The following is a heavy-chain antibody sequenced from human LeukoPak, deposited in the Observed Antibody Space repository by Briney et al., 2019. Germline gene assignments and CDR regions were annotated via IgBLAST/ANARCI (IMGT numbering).Heavy chain of an antibody. CDR2: ISWNSGSI. D-gene: IGHD5-18*01. Sequence: GRSLRLSCAASGFTFDDYAMHWVRQAPGQGLEWVSGISWNSGSIGYAGSVKGRFTISRDNAKNSLYLQMNSLRAEDTALYYCATSGYTYGLDYWGQGTLVTVSS. CDR3: ATSGYTYGLDY. V-gene: IGHV3-9*01. CDR1: GFTFDDYA. J-gene: IGHJ4*02.